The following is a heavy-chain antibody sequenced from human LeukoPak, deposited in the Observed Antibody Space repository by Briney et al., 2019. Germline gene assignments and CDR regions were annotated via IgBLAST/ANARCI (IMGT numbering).Heavy chain of an antibody. D-gene: IGHD6-13*01. CDR2: IVGSGVNT. CDR3: AKDWKGKAAAGTEPFDY. J-gene: IGHJ4*02. CDR1: GFPFSNYA. Sequence: GGSWRLSCEASGFPFSNYALTWAPRAPGKGREWFSAIVGSGVNTYYADSVKGRFTISRDNSKNALYLQMNSLRAEDTAVYYCAKDWKGKAAAGTEPFDYWGQGTLVTVSS. V-gene: IGHV3-23*01.